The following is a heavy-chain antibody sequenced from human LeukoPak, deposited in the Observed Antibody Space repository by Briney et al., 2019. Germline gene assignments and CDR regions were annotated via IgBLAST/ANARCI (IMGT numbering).Heavy chain of an antibody. CDR3: ASRKLGNDY. CDR1: GGSISSSSSY. J-gene: IGHJ4*02. Sequence: TTSETLSLTCSVSGGSISSSSSYWGWIRQPPGKGLEWIGSIYYSGSSFDNPALKSRVTISVDTSKNQFSLKLSSVTAADTAVYYCASRKLGNDYWGQGTLVTVSS. D-gene: IGHD7-27*01. V-gene: IGHV4-39*01. CDR2: IYYSGSS.